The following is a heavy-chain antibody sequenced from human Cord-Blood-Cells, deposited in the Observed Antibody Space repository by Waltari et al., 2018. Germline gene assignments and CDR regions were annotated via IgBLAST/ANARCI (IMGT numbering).Heavy chain of an antibody. V-gene: IGHV3-9*01. Sequence: GESGGGLVQPGRSLRLSCAASGFTFDDYAMHWVRQAPGKGLEWVSGISWKSGSIGYADSVKGRFTISRDNAKNSLYLQMNSLRAEDTALYYCAKDIAAAGTDAFDIWGQGTMVTVSS. CDR2: ISWKSGSI. CDR1: GFTFDDYA. D-gene: IGHD6-13*01. J-gene: IGHJ3*02. CDR3: AKDIAAAGTDAFDI.